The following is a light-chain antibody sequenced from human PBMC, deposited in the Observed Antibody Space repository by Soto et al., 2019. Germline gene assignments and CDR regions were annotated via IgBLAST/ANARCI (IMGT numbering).Light chain of an antibody. CDR2: GAS. CDR3: QQYVSSPQT. CDR1: QSLRSN. Sequence: GMTQSPPTLSVSTGEEATLACRASQSLRSNLAWYQQKPGQAPRLLIYGASTRATGIPARFSGSGSGTDFTLTISRLEPEDFAMYFCQQYVSSPQTFGQGTKVDIK. J-gene: IGKJ1*01. V-gene: IGKV3-15*01.